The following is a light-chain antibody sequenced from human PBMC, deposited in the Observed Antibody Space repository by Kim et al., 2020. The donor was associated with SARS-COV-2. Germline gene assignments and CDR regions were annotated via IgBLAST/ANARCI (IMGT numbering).Light chain of an antibody. CDR1: DIVTKS. CDR2: YNT. Sequence: AGKTARINWGGNDIVTKSVHWYQARPGQTPVMVIYYNTDRPSGIPERVSGSNSGNTATLTISGVEAGDEADYYCQVWDRSSDYVFFGGGTKLTVL. V-gene: IGLV3-21*04. J-gene: IGLJ2*01. CDR3: QVWDRSSDYVF.